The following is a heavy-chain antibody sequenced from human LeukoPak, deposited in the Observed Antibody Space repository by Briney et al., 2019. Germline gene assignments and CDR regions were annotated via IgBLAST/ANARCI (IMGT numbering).Heavy chain of an antibody. J-gene: IGHJ4*02. CDR1: RFTFSDHF. D-gene: IGHD4-17*01. V-gene: IGHV3-11*04. CDR3: ATAPTEDGDGSSPGY. CDR2: ISSIGSDT. Sequence: GGSLRLSCAASRFTFSDHFMSWIRQPAGTGLEHLPYISSIGSDTYYSDSVKGRFPVSRDNAKNSLFLQMNSLRPEDTAVYYCATAPTEDGDGSSPGYWGQGTLVTVSS.